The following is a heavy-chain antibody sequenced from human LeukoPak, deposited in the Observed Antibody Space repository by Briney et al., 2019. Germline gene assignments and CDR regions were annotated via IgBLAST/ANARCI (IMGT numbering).Heavy chain of an antibody. Sequence: GGSLRLSCAASGFAFSSYVMSWVRQAPGKGLEWVSAISGSGGSTYYADSVKGRFTISRDNSKNTLYMQMNSLRAEDTAVYYCAKSHDSSGSDYWGQGTLVTVSS. D-gene: IGHD3-22*01. CDR2: ISGSGGST. CDR1: GFAFSSYV. V-gene: IGHV3-23*01. CDR3: AKSHDSSGSDY. J-gene: IGHJ4*02.